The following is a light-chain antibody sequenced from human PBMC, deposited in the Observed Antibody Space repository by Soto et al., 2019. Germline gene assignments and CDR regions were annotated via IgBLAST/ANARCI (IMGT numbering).Light chain of an antibody. J-gene: IGKJ2*01. CDR2: SAS. CDR3: QHRGT. CDR1: QSISSTN. Sequence: EIVLTQSPGTLSLSPGERATLSCRASQSISSTNLAWYQHKPGQAPRLLIYSASSRATGIPDRFSGSASGTDFTLTINRLEPGDFAVYYCQHRGTFGQGTKLEIK. V-gene: IGKV3-20*01.